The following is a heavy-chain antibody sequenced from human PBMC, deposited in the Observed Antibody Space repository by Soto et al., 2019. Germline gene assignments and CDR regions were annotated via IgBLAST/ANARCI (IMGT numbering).Heavy chain of an antibody. V-gene: IGHV4-59*08. CDR2: IQYNGYS. CDR3: ARHGFGSLHGLVDV. D-gene: IGHD3-10*01. J-gene: IGHJ6*02. Sequence: QVQLQESGPGLVKPSETLSLTCTVSGGSITNYYCSWFRQPPGKGLEWIGYIQYNGYSAYNLSLMRQVTMSMDTSKTQFSLMLESVTATDTAVYYCARHGFGSLHGLVDVWGQGTTVIVSS. CDR1: GGSITNYY.